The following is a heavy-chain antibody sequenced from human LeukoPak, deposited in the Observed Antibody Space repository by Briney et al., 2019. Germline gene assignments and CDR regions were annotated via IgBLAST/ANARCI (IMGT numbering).Heavy chain of an antibody. CDR1: GGTFGSYA. D-gene: IGHD6-6*01. V-gene: IGHV1-69*13. Sequence: ASVKVSCKASGGTFGSYAISWVRQAPGQGLEWMGGIIPIFGTANYAQKFQGRVTITADESTSTAYMELSSLRSEDTAVYYCARSAPVPARPHHRYYYYYGMDVWGQGTTVTVSS. J-gene: IGHJ6*02. CDR2: IIPIFGTA. CDR3: ARSAPVPARPHHRYYYYYGMDV.